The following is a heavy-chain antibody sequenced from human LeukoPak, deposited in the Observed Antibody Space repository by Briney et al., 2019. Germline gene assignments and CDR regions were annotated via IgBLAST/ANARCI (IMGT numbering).Heavy chain of an antibody. CDR1: GFTFSSYW. Sequence: GGSLRLSCAASGFTFSSYWMSWVRQAPGKGLEWVANIKQDGSEKYYVDSVKGRFTISRDNAKNSLYLQMNSLRAEDTAVYYCAREGNWNDDYYYYYHMDVWGKGTTVTVSS. D-gene: IGHD1-1*01. CDR2: IKQDGSEK. V-gene: IGHV3-7*01. CDR3: AREGNWNDDYYYYYHMDV. J-gene: IGHJ6*03.